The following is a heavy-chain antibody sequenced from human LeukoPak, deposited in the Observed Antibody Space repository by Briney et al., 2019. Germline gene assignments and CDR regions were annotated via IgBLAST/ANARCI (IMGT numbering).Heavy chain of an antibody. V-gene: IGHV3-23*01. D-gene: IGHD3-22*01. CDR3: AKIAGDDSSGYYSSFDY. CDR1: GFTFSSYA. J-gene: IGHJ4*02. Sequence: GGSLRLSCAASGFTFSSYAMSWVRQAPGKGLEWVSAISGSGGSTYYADSVKGRFTISRDNSKNTLYLQMNSLRAEDTAVYHCAKIAGDDSSGYYSSFDYWGQGTLVTVSS. CDR2: ISGSGGST.